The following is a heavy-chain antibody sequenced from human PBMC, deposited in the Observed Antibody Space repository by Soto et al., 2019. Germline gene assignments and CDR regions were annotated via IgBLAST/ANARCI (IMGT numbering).Heavy chain of an antibody. CDR2: IIPIFGTA. D-gene: IGHD5-18*01. Sequence: ASVKVSCKASGGTFSSYAISWVRQAPGQGLEWMGGIIPIFGTANYAQKFQGRVTITADESTSTAYMELSSLRSEDTAVYYCATDTRWYFDYWGQGTLVTVSS. J-gene: IGHJ4*02. V-gene: IGHV1-69*13. CDR1: GGTFSSYA. CDR3: ATDTRWYFDY.